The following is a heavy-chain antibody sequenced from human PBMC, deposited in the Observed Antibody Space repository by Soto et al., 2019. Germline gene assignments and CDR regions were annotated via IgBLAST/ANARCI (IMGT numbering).Heavy chain of an antibody. CDR2: SRDKPQGYST. V-gene: IGHV3-72*01. Sequence: VGSLRLSCAVSRFTLSDHYIDWVRQAPGKGLEWVGRSRDKPQGYSTAYAASVKGRFTTSRDESKNSAYLQMNSLKTEDTAVSYCVRATYFSDSSGYTRRLDYWGQGTLVTVSA. J-gene: IGHJ4*02. D-gene: IGHD3-22*01. CDR3: VRATYFSDSSGYTRRLDY. CDR1: RFTLSDHY.